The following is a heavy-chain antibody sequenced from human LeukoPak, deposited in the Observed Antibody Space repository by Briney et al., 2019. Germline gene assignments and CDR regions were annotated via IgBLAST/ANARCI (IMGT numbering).Heavy chain of an antibody. CDR3: ARGGIIAVAGTWVDYYGMDV. CDR1: GYTFTSYA. Sequence: ASVKVSCKASGYTFTSYAMHWVRQAPGQRLEWMGWINAGNGNTKYSQKFQGRVTITRDTSASTAYMELSRLRSDDTAVYYCARGGIIAVAGTWVDYYGMDVWGQGTTVTVSS. V-gene: IGHV1-3*01. CDR2: INAGNGNT. J-gene: IGHJ6*02. D-gene: IGHD6-19*01.